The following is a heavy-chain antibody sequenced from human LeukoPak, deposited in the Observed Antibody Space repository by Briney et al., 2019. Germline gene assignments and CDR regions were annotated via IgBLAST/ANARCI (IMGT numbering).Heavy chain of an antibody. CDR3: ARVHYDILTGYLEGRFDDY. D-gene: IGHD3-9*01. CDR1: GYTFTSYG. J-gene: IGHJ4*02. V-gene: IGHV1-18*01. Sequence: ASVKVSCKASGYTFTSYGISWVRQAPGQGLEWMGWISAYNGNTNYAQKLQGRATMTTDTSTSTAYMELRSLRSDDTAVYYCARVHYDILTGYLEGRFDDYWGQGTLVTVSS. CDR2: ISAYNGNT.